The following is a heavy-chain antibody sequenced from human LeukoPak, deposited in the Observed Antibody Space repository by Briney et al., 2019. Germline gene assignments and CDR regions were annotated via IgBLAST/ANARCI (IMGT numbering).Heavy chain of an antibody. CDR3: ARTDHYDYAPDAFDI. D-gene: IGHD3-16*01. V-gene: IGHV1-3*01. Sequence: GASVKVSCKASGYTFTSYAMHWVRQAPGQRLEWMGWINAGNGNTKYSQKFQGRVTITRDTSASTAYMELSSLRSEDTAVYYCARTDHYDYAPDAFDIWGQGTMVTVSS. J-gene: IGHJ3*02. CDR1: GYTFTSYA. CDR2: INAGNGNT.